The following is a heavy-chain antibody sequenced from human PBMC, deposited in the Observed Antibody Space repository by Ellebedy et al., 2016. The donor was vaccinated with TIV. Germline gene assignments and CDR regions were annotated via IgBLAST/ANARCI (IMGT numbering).Heavy chain of an antibody. Sequence: GESLKISXAASGFTFSSYGMHWVRQAPGKGLEWVAVISYDGSNKYYADSVKGRFTISRDNSKNTLYLQMNSLRAEDTAVYYCAKAPIEYSSSLGFDYWGQGTLVTVSS. V-gene: IGHV3-30*18. CDR2: ISYDGSNK. D-gene: IGHD6-6*01. CDR1: GFTFSSYG. CDR3: AKAPIEYSSSLGFDY. J-gene: IGHJ4*02.